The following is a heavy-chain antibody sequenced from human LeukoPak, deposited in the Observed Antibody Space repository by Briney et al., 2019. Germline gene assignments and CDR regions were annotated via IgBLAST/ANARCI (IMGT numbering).Heavy chain of an antibody. D-gene: IGHD3-10*01. CDR1: GGAVNGSIFY. CDR2: IHYSSKT. Sequence: SETLSLTCSVSGGAVNGSIFYWAWLRQPPGKGLEWIGSIHYSSKTYDNPTLRSRVTMSVDTSKNHFSLRLTSVTAADTAVYYCARGMTPTARAFFELCGQGILVTVSS. J-gene: IGHJ4*02. CDR3: ARGMTPTARAFFEL. V-gene: IGHV4-39*07.